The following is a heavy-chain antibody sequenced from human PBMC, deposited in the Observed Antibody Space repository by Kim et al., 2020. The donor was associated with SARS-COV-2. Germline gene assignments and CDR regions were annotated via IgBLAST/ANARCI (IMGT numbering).Heavy chain of an antibody. J-gene: IGHJ4*02. D-gene: IGHD3-22*01. CDR2: IYSSGST. V-gene: IGHV4-39*01. CDR1: GGSISSSSYY. Sequence: SETLSLTCTVSGGSISSSSYYWGWIRQPLGKGLEWIGSIYSSGSTYYNPSLKSRVSISVDTSKNQFSLKLSAVTAADTAVYYCARHRSYYDPFDYWGQGTLVTVSS. CDR3: ARHRSYYDPFDY.